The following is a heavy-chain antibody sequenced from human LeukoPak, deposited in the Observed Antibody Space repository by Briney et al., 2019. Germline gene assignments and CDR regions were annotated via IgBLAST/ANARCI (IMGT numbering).Heavy chain of an antibody. CDR2: ISYDGRNK. V-gene: IGHV3-30*04. CDR3: ARLKEIPVFGVVTKSTSYFDY. D-gene: IGHD3-3*01. J-gene: IGHJ4*02. Sequence: GGSLRLSCAASGSTFSSYAMHWVRQAPGKGLEWVAVISYDGRNKYYVDSVKGRFTISRDNAKNSLYLQMNSLRAEDTAVYYCARLKEIPVFGVVTKSTSYFDYWGQGTLVTVSS. CDR1: GSTFSSYA.